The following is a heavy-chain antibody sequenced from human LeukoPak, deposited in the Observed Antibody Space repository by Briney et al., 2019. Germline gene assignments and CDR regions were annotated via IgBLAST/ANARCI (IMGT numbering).Heavy chain of an antibody. Sequence: SETLSLTCTVSGGSISSGDYYRSWIRQPPGKGLEWIGYIYYSGSTYYNPSLKSRVTISVDTSKNQFSLKLSSVTAADTAVYYCAREGYPFAVDYWGQGTLVTVSS. D-gene: IGHD1-1*01. V-gene: IGHV4-30-4*08. J-gene: IGHJ4*02. CDR1: GGSISSGDYY. CDR3: AREGYPFAVDY. CDR2: IYYSGST.